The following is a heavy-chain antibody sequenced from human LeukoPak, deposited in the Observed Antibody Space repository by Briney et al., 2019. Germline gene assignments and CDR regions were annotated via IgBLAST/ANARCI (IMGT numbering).Heavy chain of an antibody. CDR1: GFTFNRYN. J-gene: IGHJ4*02. Sequence: GGSLRLSCAASGFTFNRYNMNWVRRAPGKGLEWVSSISTSSSYIYYADSVRGRFTISRDNAKNSLYLQMNSLRAEDTAVYYCARDGSDYWGQGTLVTVSS. V-gene: IGHV3-21*01. CDR3: ARDGSDY. CDR2: ISTSSSYI.